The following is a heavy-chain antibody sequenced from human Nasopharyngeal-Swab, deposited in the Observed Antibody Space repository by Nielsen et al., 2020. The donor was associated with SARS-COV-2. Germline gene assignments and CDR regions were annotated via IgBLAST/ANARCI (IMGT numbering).Heavy chain of an antibody. V-gene: IGHV3-21*01. CDR3: ATTIALEGSGWEPFDY. Sequence: GGSLRLSCAASGFTFSSYSMNWVRQAPGKGLEWVSSISSSSSYIYYADSVKGRFTISRDNAKNSLYLQMNSLRAEDTAVYYCATTIALEGSGWEPFDYWGQGTLVTVSS. D-gene: IGHD6-19*01. CDR1: GFTFSSYS. CDR2: ISSSSSYI. J-gene: IGHJ4*02.